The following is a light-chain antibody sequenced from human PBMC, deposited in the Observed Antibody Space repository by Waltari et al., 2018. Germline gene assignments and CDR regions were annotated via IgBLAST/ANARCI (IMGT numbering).Light chain of an antibody. Sequence: DIQMTQSPSSLTASVGDRVTVTCRASQTISTYLNWYQQKPGKAPKLLIYAASALQSGVSSRFNGSGSGREFTLTITSLQPDDVATYYCQQSYNTPRTFGQGTKLEI. J-gene: IGKJ2*01. CDR2: AAS. V-gene: IGKV1-39*01. CDR1: QTISTY. CDR3: QQSYNTPRT.